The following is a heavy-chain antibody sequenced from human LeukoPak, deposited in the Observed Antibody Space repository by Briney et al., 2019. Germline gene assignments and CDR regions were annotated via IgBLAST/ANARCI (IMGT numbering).Heavy chain of an antibody. CDR1: AFTFSSSG. J-gene: IGHJ6*03. CDR2: ISSSGSTI. Sequence: PGGSLRLSCAASAFTFSSSGMSWVRQAPGKGLEWVSYISSSGSTIYYADSVKGRFTISRDNAKNSLYLQMNSLRAEDTAVYYCARDYYDSSGYYYYYYYMGVWGKGTTVTVSS. D-gene: IGHD3-22*01. CDR3: ARDYYDSSGYYYYYYYMGV. V-gene: IGHV3-48*04.